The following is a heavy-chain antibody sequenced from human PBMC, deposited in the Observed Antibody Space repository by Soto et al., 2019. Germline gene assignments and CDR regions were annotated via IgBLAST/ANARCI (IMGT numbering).Heavy chain of an antibody. CDR2: IYYTGST. Sequence: SSTLSLTCTVSGGAITSHYWSWIRQPPGKGLEWIGYIYYTGSTNSNPSLKSRVTLSIDTAKKQFSLKLRSLTAADTAVYYCSRYDWTENRVFDFWGQGTLVTVSS. D-gene: IGHD3-16*01. J-gene: IGHJ3*01. CDR3: SRYDWTENRVFDF. CDR1: GGAITSHY. V-gene: IGHV4-59*08.